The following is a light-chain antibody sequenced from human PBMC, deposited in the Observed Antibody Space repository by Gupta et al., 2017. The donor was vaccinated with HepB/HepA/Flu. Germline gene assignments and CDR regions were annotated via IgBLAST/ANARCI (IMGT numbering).Light chain of an antibody. V-gene: IGKV2-30*01. J-gene: IGKJ2*01. CDR3: MQCTWWPHT. CDR2: KVS. Sequence: DVVLTQSPLSLPVTLGQPASISCTSSRSLVSTDGNTYFDWFHQGPGQSPRRLIYKVSKRDSGVPDRFSGSGSGTDFTLKISRVEAEDLGVYYCMQCTWWPHTFGQGTKLEIK. CDR1: RSLVSTDGNTY.